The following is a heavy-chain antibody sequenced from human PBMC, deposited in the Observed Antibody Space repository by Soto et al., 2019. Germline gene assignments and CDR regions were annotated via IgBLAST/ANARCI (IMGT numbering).Heavy chain of an antibody. V-gene: IGHV3-48*02. Sequence: EVQLVESGGGLVQPGGSLRLSCAACGFTFNSYSMNWVRQAPGKGLEWVSYISSSSSTIYYADSVKSRFTSSRDNAKNSLYLQMNSLRDEDTAGYYCARESRFLEWLSLNWFDPWGQGTLVTVSA. D-gene: IGHD3-3*01. CDR1: GFTFNSYS. CDR3: ARESRFLEWLSLNWFDP. CDR2: ISSSSSTI. J-gene: IGHJ5*02.